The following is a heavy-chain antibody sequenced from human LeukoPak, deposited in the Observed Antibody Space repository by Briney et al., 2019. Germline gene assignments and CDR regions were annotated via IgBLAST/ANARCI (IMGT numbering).Heavy chain of an antibody. CDR1: GGSISSGSYY. CDR3: ARVGGSGSKYYYYYYMDV. CDR2: IYTSGST. J-gene: IGHJ6*03. D-gene: IGHD3-10*01. V-gene: IGHV4-61*02. Sequence: SETLSLTCTVSGGSISSGSYYWSWIRQPAGKGLEWIGRIYTSGSTNYNPSLKSRVTISVDTSKNQFSLKLSSVTAADTAVYYCARVGGSGSKYYYYYYMDVWGKGTTVTISS.